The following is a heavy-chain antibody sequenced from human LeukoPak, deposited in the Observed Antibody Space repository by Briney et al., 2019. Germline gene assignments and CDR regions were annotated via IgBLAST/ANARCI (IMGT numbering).Heavy chain of an antibody. CDR3: AREGGNYYDSSGAGY. J-gene: IGHJ4*02. Sequence: ASVKVSCKASGYTFTSYGISWVRQAPGQGLEWMGWISAYNGNTNYAQKLEGRVTMTTDTSTGTAYMELRSLRSDDTAVYYCAREGGNYYDSSGAGYWGQGTLVTVSS. CDR1: GYTFTSYG. D-gene: IGHD3-22*01. V-gene: IGHV1-18*01. CDR2: ISAYNGNT.